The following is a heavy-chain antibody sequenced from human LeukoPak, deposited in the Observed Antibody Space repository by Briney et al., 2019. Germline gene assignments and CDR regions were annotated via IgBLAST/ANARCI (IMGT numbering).Heavy chain of an antibody. CDR3: ARDSIAARRGAFDI. CDR2: ISAYNGNT. CDR1: GYTFTSYG. Sequence: ASVKVSCKASGYTFTSYGISWVRQAPGQGLKWMGWISAYNGNTNYAQKLQGRVTMTTDTSTSTAYMELRSLRSDDTAVYYCARDSIAARRGAFDIWGQGTMVTVSS. J-gene: IGHJ3*02. V-gene: IGHV1-18*01. D-gene: IGHD6-6*01.